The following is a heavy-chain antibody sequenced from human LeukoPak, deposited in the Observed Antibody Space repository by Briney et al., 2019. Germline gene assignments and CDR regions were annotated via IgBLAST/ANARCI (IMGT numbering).Heavy chain of an antibody. J-gene: IGHJ4*02. CDR2: ISAYNGNT. V-gene: IGHV1-18*01. CDR1: GYTFTSYG. D-gene: IGHD3-16*02. Sequence: GASVKVSCKASGYTFTSYGISWVRQAPGQGLEWMGWISAYNGNTNYAQKLQGRVTMTTDTSTSTAYMELRSLRSDDTAVYYCARVIRMITFGGVIYYFDYWGQGTLVTVSS. CDR3: ARVIRMITFGGVIYYFDY.